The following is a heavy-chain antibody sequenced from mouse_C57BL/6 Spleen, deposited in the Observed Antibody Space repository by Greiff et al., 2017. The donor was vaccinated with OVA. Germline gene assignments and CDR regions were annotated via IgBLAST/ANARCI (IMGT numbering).Heavy chain of an antibody. Sequence: QVQLKQSGPGLVQPSQSLSITCTVSGFSLTSYGVHWVRQSPGKGLEWLGVIWSGGSTDYNAAFISRLSISKDNSKSQVFFKMNSLQADDTAIYYCARNSNYLSFDVWGTGTTVTVSS. CDR3: ARNSNYLSFDV. V-gene: IGHV2-2*01. D-gene: IGHD2-5*01. CDR1: GFSLTSYG. J-gene: IGHJ1*03. CDR2: IWSGGST.